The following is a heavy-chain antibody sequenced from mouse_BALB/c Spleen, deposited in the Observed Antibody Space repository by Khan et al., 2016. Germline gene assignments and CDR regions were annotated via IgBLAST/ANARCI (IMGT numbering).Heavy chain of an antibody. CDR2: INTYTGEP. Sequence: QIQLVQSGPELKKPGETVKISCKASGYTFTNYGMNWVKQAPGKGLKWMGWINTYTGEPTYADDFKGRFAFSLETSASTAYLQINNLNNEDTATYFCARFITTATGDYWVQGTTLTVSS. CDR1: GYTFTNYG. CDR3: ARFITTATGDY. D-gene: IGHD1-2*01. V-gene: IGHV9-3-1*01. J-gene: IGHJ2*01.